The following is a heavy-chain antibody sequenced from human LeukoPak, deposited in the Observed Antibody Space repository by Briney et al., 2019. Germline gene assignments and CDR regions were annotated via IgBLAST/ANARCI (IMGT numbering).Heavy chain of an antibody. Sequence: GGSLRLSCAVSGFTVSSNEMSWVRQAPGKGLEWVSSISGGSTYYADSRKGRFTISRDNSKNTLHLQMNSLRAEDTAVYYCKKDRSRITMVRGADHCDYWGQGALVTVSS. CDR2: ISGGST. V-gene: IGHV3-38-3*01. CDR1: GFTVSSNE. CDR3: KKDRSRITMVRGADHCDY. D-gene: IGHD3-10*01. J-gene: IGHJ4*02.